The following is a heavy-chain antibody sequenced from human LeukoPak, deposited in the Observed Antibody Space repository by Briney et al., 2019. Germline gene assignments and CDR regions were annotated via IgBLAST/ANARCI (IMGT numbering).Heavy chain of an antibody. J-gene: IGHJ4*02. V-gene: IGHV4-34*01. CDR2: INHSGST. Sequence: SEPLSLPCAVYGRSFSGYYGSWMRQPPGKGLEWIGEINHSGSTNYNPSLKSRVTISVDTSKNQFSLKLSSVTAADTAVYYCAPRALDYWGQGTRGTVSS. CDR3: APRALDY. CDR1: GRSFSGYY.